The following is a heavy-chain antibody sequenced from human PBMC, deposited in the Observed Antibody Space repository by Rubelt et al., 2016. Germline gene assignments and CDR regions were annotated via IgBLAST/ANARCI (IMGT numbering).Heavy chain of an antibody. V-gene: IGHV3-23*01. CDR1: GFTFSRYA. CDR2: ISGSGGST. CDR3: ANSFRGDYVHASFYYGMDV. Sequence: SRGGLVQPGGSLRVSCAASGFTFSRYAMNWVRQAPGKGLEWVAAISGSGGSTFYADSVKGRFTISRDNSKNTLYLQMNSLRAEDTAVYYCANSFRGDYVHASFYYGMDVWGQGTTVTVSS. D-gene: IGHD4-17*01. J-gene: IGHJ6*02.